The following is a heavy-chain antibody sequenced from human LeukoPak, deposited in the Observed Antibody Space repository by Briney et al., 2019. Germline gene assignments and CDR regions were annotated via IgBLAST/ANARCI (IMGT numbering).Heavy chain of an antibody. CDR2: IYYSGST. Sequence: PSETLSLTCTVSSGSISSSSYYWGWIRQPPGKGLEWIGSIYYSGSTYYNPSLKSRVTISVDTSKNQFSLKLSSVTAADTAVYYCARLRVTMVRGENNWFDPWGQGTLVTVSS. CDR3: ARLRVTMVRGENNWFDP. D-gene: IGHD3-10*01. J-gene: IGHJ5*02. V-gene: IGHV4-39*01. CDR1: SGSISSSSYY.